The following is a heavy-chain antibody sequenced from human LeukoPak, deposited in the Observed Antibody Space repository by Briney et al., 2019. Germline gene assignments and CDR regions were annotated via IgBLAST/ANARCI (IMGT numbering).Heavy chain of an antibody. CDR1: GFTLSDHY. CDR3: ARAGDYYSTGDC. J-gene: IGHJ4*02. D-gene: IGHD3-22*01. Sequence: GGSLRLSCAASGFTLSDHYMDRVRQAPGKGLEWVGRTKNKANSYNTEYAASVKGRFTISRDDSKNSLYLQMNSLKTDDTAVYYCARAGDYYSTGDCWGQGTLVTVSS. V-gene: IGHV3-72*01. CDR2: TKNKANSYNT.